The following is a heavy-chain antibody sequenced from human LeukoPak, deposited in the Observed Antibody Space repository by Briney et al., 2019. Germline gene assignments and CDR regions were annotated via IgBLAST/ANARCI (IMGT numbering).Heavy chain of an antibody. J-gene: IGHJ4*02. Sequence: SGGSLRLSCAVSGFTFSSNYMSWVRQAPGKGLEWVSFIYSGGTTYYADSVKGGFTISSDNSKNTLYLQMNSLRAEDTAVYYCTRRGYGDYAPFDYWGQGSLVTVSS. CDR3: TRRGYGDYAPFDY. CDR2: IYSGGTT. V-gene: IGHV3-66*04. CDR1: GFTFSSNY. D-gene: IGHD4-17*01.